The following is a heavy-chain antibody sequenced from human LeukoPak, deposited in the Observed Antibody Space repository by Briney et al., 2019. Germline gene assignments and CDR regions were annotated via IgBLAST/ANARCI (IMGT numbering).Heavy chain of an antibody. CDR1: GGSISSGSYY. Sequence: PSETLSLTCSVSGGSISSGSYYWTWIRQPAGKGLEWIGRIYTSGSTNYNPSLKSRVTISIDTAKNQFSLKLSSVTAADTAVYYCARTTEGGYTYGYFYYYCMDVWGKGTTVTVSS. V-gene: IGHV4-61*02. CDR2: IYTSGST. D-gene: IGHD5-18*01. J-gene: IGHJ6*03. CDR3: ARTTEGGYTYGYFYYYCMDV.